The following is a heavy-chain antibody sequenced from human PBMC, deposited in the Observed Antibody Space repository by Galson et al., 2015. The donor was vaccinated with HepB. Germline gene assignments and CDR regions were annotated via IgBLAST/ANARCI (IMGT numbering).Heavy chain of an antibody. J-gene: IGHJ4*02. Sequence: SLRLSRAASGFTFSSYSMNWVRQAPGKGLEWVSYISSSSSTIYYADSVKGRFTISRDNAKNSLYLQMNSLRAEDTAVYYCARGLLYRYNWNDESYYFDYWGQGTLVTVSS. V-gene: IGHV3-48*01. CDR3: ARGLLYRYNWNDESYYFDY. CDR2: ISSSSSTI. D-gene: IGHD1-20*01. CDR1: GFTFSSYS.